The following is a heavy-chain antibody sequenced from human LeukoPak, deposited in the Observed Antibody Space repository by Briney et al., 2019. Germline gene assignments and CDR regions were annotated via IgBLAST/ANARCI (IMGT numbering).Heavy chain of an antibody. CDR1: LYTFTGYY. J-gene: IGHJ4*02. CDR2: INPNSGGT. Sequence: ASVKVSCKASLYTFTGYYMHWVRQAPGQGLEWMGWINPNSGGTNYAQKFQGRVAMTRDTSISTAYMELSRLRSGDTAVYYCARDLEAGAGLHDYWGQGTLVTVSS. V-gene: IGHV1-2*02. CDR3: ARDLEAGAGLHDY. D-gene: IGHD6-13*01.